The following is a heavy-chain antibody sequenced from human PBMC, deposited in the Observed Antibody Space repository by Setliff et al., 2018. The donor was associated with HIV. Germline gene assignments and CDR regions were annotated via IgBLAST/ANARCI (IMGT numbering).Heavy chain of an antibody. CDR3: ASEKKAWSVSDSFYEY. V-gene: IGHV4-59*01. D-gene: IGHD3-3*01. J-gene: IGHJ4*02. Sequence: PSETLSLTCTVSGLSMSYNYWTWIRQSPGKGLEWIGYVHYSGSTRYNPSLKSRVTISVDTSKKQFSLKFTPMTATDTAVYYCASEKKAWSVSDSFYEYWGQGVPVTVSS. CDR1: GLSMSYNY. CDR2: VHYSGST.